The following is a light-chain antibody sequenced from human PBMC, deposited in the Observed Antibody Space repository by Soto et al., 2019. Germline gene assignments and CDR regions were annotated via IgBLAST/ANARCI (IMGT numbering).Light chain of an antibody. CDR1: QSVSSTY. V-gene: IGKV3-20*01. CDR2: GAS. CDR3: QQYGGSRWT. J-gene: IGKJ1*01. Sequence: EIVLTQSPGTLSLSPGERATLSCRASQSVSSTYLAWYQQKPGQAPTLLIYGASNRATGSPDRFSGSGSGTDFTLTISSLQPEDCAVYYCQQYGGSRWTFGQWTRVDI.